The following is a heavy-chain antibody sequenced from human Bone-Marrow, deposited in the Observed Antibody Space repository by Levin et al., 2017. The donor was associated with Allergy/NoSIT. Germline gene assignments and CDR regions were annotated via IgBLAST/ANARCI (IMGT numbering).Heavy chain of an antibody. CDR1: GGTFSSYA. Sequence: ASVKVSCKASGGTFSSYAISWVRQAPGQGLEWMGGIIPIFGTANYAQKFQGRVTITADESTSTAYMELSSLRSEDTAVYYCAGSAGYCISTSCPLLPYGMDVWGQGTTVTVSS. V-gene: IGHV1-69*13. CDR3: AGSAGYCISTSCPLLPYGMDV. D-gene: IGHD2-2*01. J-gene: IGHJ6*02. CDR2: IIPIFGTA.